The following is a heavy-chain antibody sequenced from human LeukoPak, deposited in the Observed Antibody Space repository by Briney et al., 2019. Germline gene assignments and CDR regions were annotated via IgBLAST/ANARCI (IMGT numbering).Heavy chain of an antibody. CDR3: ARDHAFSYYYYYMDV. D-gene: IGHD3-3*01. V-gene: IGHV3-7*01. Sequence: PGGSLRLSCAASVFTFSTYNMNWVRQAPGKGLEWVANINQDGSEKYYVDSVKGRFTISRDNAKNSLYLQMNSLRAEDTAVYYCARDHAFSYYYYYMDVWGKGTTVTVSS. J-gene: IGHJ6*03. CDR1: VFTFSTYN. CDR2: INQDGSEK.